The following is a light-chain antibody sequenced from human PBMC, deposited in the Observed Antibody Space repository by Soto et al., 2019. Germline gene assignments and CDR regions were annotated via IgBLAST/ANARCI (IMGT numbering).Light chain of an antibody. CDR2: HVT. V-gene: IGLV2-14*01. CDR1: SSDVGGYNF. Sequence: QSVLTQPASMSGSPGQSITISCTGTSSDVGGYNFVSWYQQHPGKAPKLMIYHVTNRPSGVSSRFSGSKSGNTASLTISGLQAEDEADYYCSSYTSNITPYVFGTWTKLTVL. J-gene: IGLJ1*01. CDR3: SSYTSNITPYV.